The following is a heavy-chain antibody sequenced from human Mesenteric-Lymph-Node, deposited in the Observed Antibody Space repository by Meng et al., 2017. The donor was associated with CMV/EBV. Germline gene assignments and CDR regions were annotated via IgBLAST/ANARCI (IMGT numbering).Heavy chain of an antibody. V-gene: IGHV3-53*01. Sequence: GGSLRLSCAASGFSVTSNYMTWVRQAPGEGLEWVSFIRYDGSTMYTASVQGRFTISRDNSKNTVYLQMNSLRAEDTALYYCARACRQVSNCYLDSWGQGTQVTVSS. CDR1: GFSVTSNY. D-gene: IGHD4-11*01. CDR2: IRYDGST. J-gene: IGHJ4*02. CDR3: ARACRQVSNCYLDS.